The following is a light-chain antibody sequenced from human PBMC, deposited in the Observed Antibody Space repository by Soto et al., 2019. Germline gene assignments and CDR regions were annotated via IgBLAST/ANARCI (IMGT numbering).Light chain of an antibody. Sequence: QSALTQPASVSGSPGRSVTISCTGTSTDVGDFYYVSWYQHLPGRAPKLIIYDVTNRPSRISYRFSASKSGRTASLTISGLQAEDEADYYCSSYSSSTTHVVFGGGTKVTVL. CDR3: SSYSSSTTHVV. J-gene: IGLJ2*01. V-gene: IGLV2-14*03. CDR1: STDVGDFYY. CDR2: DVT.